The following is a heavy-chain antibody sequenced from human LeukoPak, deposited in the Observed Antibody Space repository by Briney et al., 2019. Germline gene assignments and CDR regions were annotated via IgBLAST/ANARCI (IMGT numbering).Heavy chain of an antibody. J-gene: IGHJ4*02. CDR2: VYSVGST. V-gene: IGHV3-53*04. CDR1: GFNLSSHY. D-gene: IGHD5-12*01. Sequence: GSLRLSCSISGFNLSSHYLSWVRPAPGKGLEWVSTVYSVGSTYYADSVRGRFTISRLNSNNTLYLQMNSLRPNDTAVYYCARALGYAGGFFDSWGQGILVTVSS. CDR3: ARALGYAGGFFDS.